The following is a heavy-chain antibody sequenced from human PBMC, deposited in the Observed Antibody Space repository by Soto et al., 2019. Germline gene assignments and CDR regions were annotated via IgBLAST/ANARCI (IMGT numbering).Heavy chain of an antibody. D-gene: IGHD2-2*01. CDR3: AGRGVRACSSTSCTLDYYMDV. V-gene: IGHV1-24*01. CDR1: GYTLTELS. J-gene: IGHJ6*03. CDR2: FDPEDGET. Sequence: ASVKVSCKVSGYTLTELSMHWVRQAPGKGLEWMGGFDPEDGETIYAQKFQGRVTMTEDTSTDTAYMELSSLRSEDTAVYYCAGRGVRACSSTSCTLDYYMDVWGKGTTVTVS.